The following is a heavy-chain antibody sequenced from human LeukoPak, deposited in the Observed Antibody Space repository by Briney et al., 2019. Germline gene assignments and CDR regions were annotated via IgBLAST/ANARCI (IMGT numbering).Heavy chain of an antibody. CDR2: INPNGGTT. D-gene: IGHD6-13*01. CDR3: ARGVCSSWFES. J-gene: IGHJ5*01. V-gene: IGHV1-2*02. CDR1: GYTFTGNY. Sequence: GASVKVSCKASGYTFTGNYLHWVRQAPGQGLEWVGWINPNGGTTKSAQNFQGRVTMTRDTSISTAYMELSRLRSDDTAVYYCARGVCSSWFESWGQGTLVSVSS.